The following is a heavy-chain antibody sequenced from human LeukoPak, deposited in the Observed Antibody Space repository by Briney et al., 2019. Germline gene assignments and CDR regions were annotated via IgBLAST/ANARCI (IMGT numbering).Heavy chain of an antibody. CDR1: GFTFSSYA. J-gene: IGHJ5*02. D-gene: IGHD5-18*01. CDR3: ARVPGYSWNNWFDP. CDR2: ISGSGGST. V-gene: IGHV3-23*01. Sequence: GGSLRLSCAASGFTFSSYAMSWVRQAPGKGLEWVSAISGSGGSTYYADSVKGRFTISRDNAKNSLYLQMNSLRAEDTAVYYCARVPGYSWNNWFDPWGQGTLVTVSS.